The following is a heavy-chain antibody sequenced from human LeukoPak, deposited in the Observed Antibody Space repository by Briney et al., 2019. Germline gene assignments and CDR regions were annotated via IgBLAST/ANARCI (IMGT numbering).Heavy chain of an antibody. Sequence: SETLSLTCTVSGGSISSYYWSWIRQPPGKGLEWIGYIYYSGSTNCKPSLKSRVTISVDTSKNQFSLKLSSVTAADTAVYYCARDRHGFSGKYYYYGMDVWGQGTTVTVSS. V-gene: IGHV4-59*01. CDR1: GGSISSYY. D-gene: IGHD3-10*01. J-gene: IGHJ6*02. CDR2: IYYSGST. CDR3: ARDRHGFSGKYYYYGMDV.